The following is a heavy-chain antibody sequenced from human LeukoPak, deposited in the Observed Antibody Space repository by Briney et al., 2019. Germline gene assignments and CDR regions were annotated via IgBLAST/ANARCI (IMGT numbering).Heavy chain of an antibody. J-gene: IGHJ6*01. Sequence: NPGGSLRLSCAASGFTFSSYSMNWVRQAPGKGLEWVASINNNSSYKYYADSVKGRFTISRDNAKNSLYLQMNSLRAEDTAVYYCERDSWAPFYYDFWSGYLYGMDVWGQGTTVPVS. V-gene: IGHV3-21*01. D-gene: IGHD3-3*01. CDR3: ERDSWAPFYYDFWSGYLYGMDV. CDR2: INNNSSYK. CDR1: GFTFSSYS.